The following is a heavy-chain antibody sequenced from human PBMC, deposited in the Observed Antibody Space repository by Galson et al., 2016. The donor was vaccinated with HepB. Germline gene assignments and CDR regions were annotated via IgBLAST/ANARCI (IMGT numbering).Heavy chain of an antibody. CDR1: GFTFSDYY. CDR3: VRGGDTVIGAAFDA. J-gene: IGHJ3*01. Sequence: SLRLSCAASGFTFSDYYMNWIRQAPGKGLEWISYISSRSSTIYYADSVKGRFTISRDNAKNSLFLQMNSLRAEDTAVYYCVRGGDTVIGAAFDAWGQGTMVTVSS. V-gene: IGHV3-11*04. CDR2: ISSRSSTI. D-gene: IGHD5-18*01.